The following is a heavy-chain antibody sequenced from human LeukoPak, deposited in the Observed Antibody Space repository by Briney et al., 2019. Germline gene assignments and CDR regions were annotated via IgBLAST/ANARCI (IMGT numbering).Heavy chain of an antibody. J-gene: IGHJ4*02. Sequence: GGSLRLSCAASGFTFSSYGMNWVRQAPGKGLEWVSAISTRGDITYYADSVKGRFTISRDNSKNTLYPQMNSLRAEDTAVYYCAKDSRRFDYWGQGTLVTVSS. CDR1: GFTFSSYG. CDR2: ISTRGDIT. V-gene: IGHV3-23*01. CDR3: AKDSRRFDY.